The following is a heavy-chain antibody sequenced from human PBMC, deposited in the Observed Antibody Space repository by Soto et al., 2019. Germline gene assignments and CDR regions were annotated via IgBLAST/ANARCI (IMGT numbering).Heavy chain of an antibody. V-gene: IGHV1-69*02. CDR1: GGTFSSYT. CDR2: IIPILGIA. CDR3: VRAPVRDWFDP. J-gene: IGHJ5*02. Sequence: QVQLVQSGAEVKKPGSSVKVSCKASGGTFSSYTISWVRQAPGQGLEWMGRIIPILGIANYAQKFQGRVTITADKSTSTAYMGLSSLRSEDTAVYYCVRAPVRDWFDPWGQGTLVTVSS. D-gene: IGHD3-22*01.